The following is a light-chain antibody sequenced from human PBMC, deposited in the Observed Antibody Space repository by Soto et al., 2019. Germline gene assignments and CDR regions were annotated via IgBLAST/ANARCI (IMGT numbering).Light chain of an antibody. CDR1: QSISSW. J-gene: IGKJ1*01. V-gene: IGKV1-5*03. CDR3: QHYNTYPWT. CDR2: KAS. Sequence: IQMAQCPSTLSSSIVDTVTITCRASQSISSWLAWYQQKPGKAPNLLIHKASHLESGVPSRFSGSGSGTEFTLTISSLQPGDFATYYCQHYNTYPWTFGQGTKVDIK.